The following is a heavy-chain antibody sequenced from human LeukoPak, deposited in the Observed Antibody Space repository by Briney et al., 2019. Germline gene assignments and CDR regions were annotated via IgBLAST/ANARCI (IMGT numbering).Heavy chain of an antibody. V-gene: IGHV4-59*01. J-gene: IGHJ4*02. D-gene: IGHD4-17*01. CDR3: ARSGAVTHNVFDN. CDR2: IYYIWDT. CDR1: GGSINSYY. Sequence: KPSETLSLTCTVSGGSINSYYWSWIRQHPGKELEGIGDIYYIWDTNYNPSLKSRVTISVDTSKNKFSLKLSSVTAADTAVYYCARSGAVTHNVFDNWGQGTLVTVSS.